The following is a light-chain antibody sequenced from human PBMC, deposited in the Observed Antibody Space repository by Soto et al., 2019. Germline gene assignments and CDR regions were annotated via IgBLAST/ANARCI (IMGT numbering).Light chain of an antibody. CDR1: QSVGGH. CDR3: QQRNNWPPSIT. V-gene: IGKV3-11*01. J-gene: IGKJ5*01. Sequence: EIVLTQSPATLSLSPGERATLSCRASQSVGGHLAWYQQKPGQAPRLLIYDASDRATGIPDRFSGSGSETDFTLTISSLEPDDFAVYYCQQRNNWPPSITFGQGTRLEIK. CDR2: DAS.